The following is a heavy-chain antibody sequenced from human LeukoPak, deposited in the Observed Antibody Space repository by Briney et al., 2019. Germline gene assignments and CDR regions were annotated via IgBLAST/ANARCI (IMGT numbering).Heavy chain of an antibody. CDR1: GFTFSSYS. CDR3: KNLRMVQGANEFDY. CDR2: ISSSSSYI. Sequence: GYLRFYCAASGFTFSSYSMNWVRQAPGIGLEWVSSISSSSSYIYYADSVKGRLTISRDNATNYLYLHMNSLGATATDLCYSKNLRMVQGANEFDYWGQGTLVTVSS. J-gene: IGHJ4*02. D-gene: IGHD3-10*01. V-gene: IGHV3-21*01.